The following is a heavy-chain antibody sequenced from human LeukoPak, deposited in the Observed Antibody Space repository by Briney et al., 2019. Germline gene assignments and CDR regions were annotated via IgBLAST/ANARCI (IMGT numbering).Heavy chain of an antibody. CDR1: GGSISSSSYY. CDR3: ARRRYYDSTGYNPTYYFDY. J-gene: IGHJ4*02. V-gene: IGHV4-39*07. D-gene: IGHD3-22*01. CDR2: IYYSGST. Sequence: PSETLSLTCTVSGGSISSSSYYWAWIRQPPGKGLEWIGSIYYSGSTYYNPSLRSRVTISVDTSKNQFSLKLSSVTAADTAVYYCARRRYYDSTGYNPTYYFDYWGQGILVTVSS.